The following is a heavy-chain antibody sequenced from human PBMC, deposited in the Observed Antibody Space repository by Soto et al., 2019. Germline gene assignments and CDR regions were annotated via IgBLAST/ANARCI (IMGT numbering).Heavy chain of an antibody. Sequence: ASVRVSCKASAYTVTSYAISWVRQAPGQGLEWMGWINVYNGNTTYAQKFQGRVTMIADTSTTTASMELRSLRSDDTAIYYCVRVNEGVFYDSRGYFDNWGQGTLVTVSS. D-gene: IGHD3-22*01. CDR1: AYTVTSYA. CDR2: INVYNGNT. CDR3: VRVNEGVFYDSRGYFDN. V-gene: IGHV1-18*01. J-gene: IGHJ4*02.